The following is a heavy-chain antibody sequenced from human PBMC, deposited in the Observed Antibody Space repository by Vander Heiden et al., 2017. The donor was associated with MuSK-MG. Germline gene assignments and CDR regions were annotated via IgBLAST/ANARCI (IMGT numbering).Heavy chain of an antibody. CDR3: AKRRGYYFDY. V-gene: IGHV1-8*01. CDR2: INPNTGNI. CDR1: GYTFTSYD. J-gene: IGHJ4*02. Sequence: QVQLVQSGAEVKKPGASVKVSCKASGYTFTSYDINWVRQATGQGLEWMGVINPNTGNIGYAQKFQGRVTVTRNTSISTAYMALSSLRSEDTAVYYCAKRRGYYFDYCGQGTLGTVSS. D-gene: IGHD1-1*01.